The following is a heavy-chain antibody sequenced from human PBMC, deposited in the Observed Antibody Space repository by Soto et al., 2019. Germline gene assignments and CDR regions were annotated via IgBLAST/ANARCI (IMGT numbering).Heavy chain of an antibody. J-gene: IGHJ3*02. V-gene: IGHV3-23*01. CDR2: ISGSGGST. D-gene: IGHD6-25*01. Sequence: GGSLRLSCASCGCIFIGCAISFVRQAPGKGLEWVSAISGSGGSTYYADSVKGRFTISRDNSKNTLYLQMNSLRAEDTAVYYCARTSSGWANDAFDIWGQGTMVTVSS. CDR3: ARTSSGWANDAFDI. CDR1: GCIFIGCA.